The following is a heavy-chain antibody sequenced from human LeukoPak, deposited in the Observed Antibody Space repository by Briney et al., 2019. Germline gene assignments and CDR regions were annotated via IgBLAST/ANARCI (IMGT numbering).Heavy chain of an antibody. J-gene: IGHJ5*02. Sequence: GGSLRLSCAASGFTFSSYSMNWVRQAPGKGLEWVSSISSSSSYIYYADSVKGRFTISRDNAKNSLYLQMNSLRAEDTAVYYCAKDGGITIFGVVIEGGWFDPWGQGTLVTVSS. CDR2: ISSSSSYI. CDR3: AKDGGITIFGVVIEGGWFDP. V-gene: IGHV3-21*04. D-gene: IGHD3-3*01. CDR1: GFTFSSYS.